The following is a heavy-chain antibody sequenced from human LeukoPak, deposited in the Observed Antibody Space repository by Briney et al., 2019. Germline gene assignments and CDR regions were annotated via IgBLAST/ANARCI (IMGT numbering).Heavy chain of an antibody. J-gene: IGHJ4*02. Sequence: GESLKISCKGSGYSFTSYWIGWVRQMPGKGLEWMGIIYPGDSDTRYSPSFQGQVTISADKSISTAYLQWSSLKASDTAMYYCASPDYYDSSGYSPGVGYWGQGTLVTVPS. D-gene: IGHD3-22*01. V-gene: IGHV5-51*01. CDR1: GYSFTSYW. CDR2: IYPGDSDT. CDR3: ASPDYYDSSGYSPGVGY.